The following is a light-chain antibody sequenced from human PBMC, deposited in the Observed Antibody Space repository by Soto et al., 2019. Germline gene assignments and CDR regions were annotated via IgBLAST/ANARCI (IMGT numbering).Light chain of an antibody. V-gene: IGLV2-14*01. J-gene: IGLJ2*01. CDR2: EVS. CDR1: SSDVGGYNF. CDR3: SSYTSRGTLV. Sequence: QSALTQPASVSGSPGQSITISCTGTSSDVGGYNFVSWYQQHPGRAPKLIISEVSNRPSGVSSRFSGSKSGNTASLTISGLQAEDEADYYCSSYTSRGTLVFGGGTKSPS.